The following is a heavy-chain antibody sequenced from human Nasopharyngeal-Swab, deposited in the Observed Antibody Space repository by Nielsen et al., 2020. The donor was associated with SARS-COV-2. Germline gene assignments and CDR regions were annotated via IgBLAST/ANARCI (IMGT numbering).Heavy chain of an antibody. D-gene: IGHD5-18*01. Sequence: GGSLRLSCAASGFTFDDYAMHWVRQAPGKGLEWVSGISWNSGSIGYADSVKGRFTISRDNSKNTLYVQMNSLRAEDTAVYYCARSLSAMVHGMDVWGQGTTVTVSS. V-gene: IGHV3-9*01. CDR2: ISWNSGSI. CDR3: ARSLSAMVHGMDV. CDR1: GFTFDDYA. J-gene: IGHJ6*02.